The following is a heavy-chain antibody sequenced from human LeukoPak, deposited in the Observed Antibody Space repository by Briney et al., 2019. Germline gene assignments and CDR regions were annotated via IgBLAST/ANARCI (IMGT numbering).Heavy chain of an antibody. J-gene: IGHJ3*02. D-gene: IGHD4-17*01. V-gene: IGHV4-31*03. CDR1: GGSISSGAYY. CDR2: IYYSGST. Sequence: SQTLSLTYTVSGGSISSGAYYWSWIRQHPGKGLEWIGYIYYSGSTYYNPSLRSRLTISVDTSKTQFSLKLSSVTAADTAVYYCARTNYGDSYDAFDIWGQGTLVTVSS. CDR3: ARTNYGDSYDAFDI.